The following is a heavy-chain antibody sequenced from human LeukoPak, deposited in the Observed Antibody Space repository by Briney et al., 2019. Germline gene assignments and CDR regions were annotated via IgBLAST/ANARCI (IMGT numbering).Heavy chain of an antibody. J-gene: IGHJ4*02. CDR1: GGSISSYY. V-gene: IGHV4-4*07. CDR2: IYTSGST. CDR3: AREGKGHYYDSSGYYDY. D-gene: IGHD3-22*01. Sequence: SETLSLTCTVSGGSISSYYWSWIRQPAGKGLEWIGRIYTSGSTNYNPSLKSRVTISVDTPKNQFSLKLSSVTAADTAVYYCAREGKGHYYDSSGYYDYWGQGTLVTVSS.